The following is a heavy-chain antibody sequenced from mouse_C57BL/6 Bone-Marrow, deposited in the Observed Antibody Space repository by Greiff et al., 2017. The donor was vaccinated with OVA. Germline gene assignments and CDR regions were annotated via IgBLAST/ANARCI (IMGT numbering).Heavy chain of an antibody. CDR3: ARSEGIYYDYEGAMDY. V-gene: IGHV1-55*01. CDR1: GYTFTSYW. Sequence: VKLQRPGAELVKPGASVKMSCKASGYTFTSYWITWVKQRPGQGLEWIGDIYPGSGSTNYNEKFKSKATLTVDTSSSTAYMQLSSLTSEDSAVYYCARSEGIYYDYEGAMDYWGQGTSVTVSS. J-gene: IGHJ4*01. CDR2: IYPGSGST. D-gene: IGHD2-4*01.